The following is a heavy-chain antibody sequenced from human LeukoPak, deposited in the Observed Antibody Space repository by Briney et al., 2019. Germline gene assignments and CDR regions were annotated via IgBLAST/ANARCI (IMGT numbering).Heavy chain of an antibody. Sequence: SETLSLTCTVSGGSISSYYWSWIRQPPGKGLEWIGYIYSSGSTNYNPSLKSRVTISVDTSKNQFSLKLSSVTAADTAVYYCARGYYDSSGYYYYYYYMDVWGKGTTVTISS. CDR2: IYSSGST. CDR1: GGSISSYY. J-gene: IGHJ6*03. CDR3: ARGYYDSSGYYYYYYYMDV. V-gene: IGHV4-59*01. D-gene: IGHD3-22*01.